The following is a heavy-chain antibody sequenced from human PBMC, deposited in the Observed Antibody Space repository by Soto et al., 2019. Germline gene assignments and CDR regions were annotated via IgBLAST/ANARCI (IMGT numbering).Heavy chain of an antibody. D-gene: IGHD3-9*01. CDR1: GYTFDSYD. CDR2: ISAYNGDT. V-gene: IGHV1-18*01. Sequence: QVQLVQSGVEVKKPGASVKVSCKVSGYTFDSYDINWVRQDPGQGLEWMGWISAYNGDTNYAQKFQGRVTMTTDTSTGTAYMELRSLRSDDTAVYYCVRSNYDILAGHSDYFDYWGQGTLVTVSS. CDR3: VRSNYDILAGHSDYFDY. J-gene: IGHJ4*02.